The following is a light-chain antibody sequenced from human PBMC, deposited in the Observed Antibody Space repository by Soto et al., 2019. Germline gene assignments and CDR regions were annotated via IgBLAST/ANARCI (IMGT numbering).Light chain of an antibody. J-gene: IGKJ4*01. V-gene: IGKV1-5*01. Sequence: DIQMTQSPSTLSASVGDRVTITCRASQSISSWLAWYQQKPGKAPKLLIFGASSLESGVPSRFSGSGSGTEFTLTISSLQPDDFAAYHCQQYNGYPLNFGGGTKVEMK. CDR1: QSISSW. CDR3: QQYNGYPLN. CDR2: GAS.